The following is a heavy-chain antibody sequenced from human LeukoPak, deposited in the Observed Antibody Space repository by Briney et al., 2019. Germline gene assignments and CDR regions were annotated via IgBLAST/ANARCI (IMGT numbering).Heavy chain of an antibody. CDR1: GFIFGDYY. D-gene: IGHD6-19*01. J-gene: IGHJ4*02. Sequence: GGSLRLSCAASGFIFGDYYMSWIRQAPGKGLEWVSYISNSGSIIHYADSLKGRFTISRDNAKNSVYLQMNSLRAEDTAVYYCAREHLGVAAADYWGQGTLVTVSS. CDR3: AREHLGVAAADY. CDR2: ISNSGSII. V-gene: IGHV3-11*04.